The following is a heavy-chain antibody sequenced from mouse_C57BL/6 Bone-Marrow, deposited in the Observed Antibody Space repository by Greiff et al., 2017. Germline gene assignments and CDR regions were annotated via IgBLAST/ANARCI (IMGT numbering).Heavy chain of an antibody. CDR3: ARRDYYGSSSWFAY. CDR1: GYSITSYG. V-gene: IGHV2-2*01. CDR2: YWSGGST. J-gene: IGHJ3*01. Sequence: VKLMESGPGLVQPSQSLSITCTVSGYSITSYGEHSFRQHPPKGLQWLGVYWSGGSTDYNAAFLSKLSISKDNSKSQVYFKMNGLQADDTAIYYCARRDYYGSSSWFAYWGQGTLVTVSA. D-gene: IGHD1-1*01.